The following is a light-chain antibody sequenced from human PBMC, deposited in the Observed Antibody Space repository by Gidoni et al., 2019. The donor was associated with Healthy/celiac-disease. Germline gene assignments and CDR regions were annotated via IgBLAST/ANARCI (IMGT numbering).Light chain of an antibody. CDR1: QSVSSY. Sequence: EIVLTQSPATLSLSPGERATLSCRASQSVSSYLAWYQQKPGQAPRLLIYDASNRATGIPARFSGSGSGTDFTLTISSLEPEDFAVYYCQQRSNWPRPTFGGETKVEIK. V-gene: IGKV3-11*01. J-gene: IGKJ4*01. CDR2: DAS. CDR3: QQRSNWPRPT.